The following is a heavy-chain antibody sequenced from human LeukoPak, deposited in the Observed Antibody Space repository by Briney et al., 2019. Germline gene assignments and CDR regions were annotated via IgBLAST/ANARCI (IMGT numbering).Heavy chain of an antibody. CDR1: GGSISRYY. D-gene: IGHD3-22*01. CDR2: IYYSGST. V-gene: IGHV4-59*01. Sequence: SETLSLTCTVSGGSISRYYWSWIRQPPGKGLEWIGYIYYSGSTNYNPSLKSRVTISVDTSKNQFSLKLSSVTAADTAVYYCARYGYYDSSGDAFDIWGQGTMVTVSS. J-gene: IGHJ3*02. CDR3: ARYGYYDSSGDAFDI.